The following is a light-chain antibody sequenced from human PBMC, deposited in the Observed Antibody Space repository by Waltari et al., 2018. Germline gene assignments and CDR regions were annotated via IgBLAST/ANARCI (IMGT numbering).Light chain of an antibody. V-gene: IGKV3-20*01. Sequence: IVLTQSPGTASLSPGERVTLSCRASQSVGSSSLAWYQQKPGQAPRLVIYRASRKATGIPVRFSGSGSGTDFSLTISRLEPEDFAVYYCQQHGTLPATFGQGTKVEIK. CDR1: QSVGSSS. CDR3: QQHGTLPAT. J-gene: IGKJ1*01. CDR2: RAS.